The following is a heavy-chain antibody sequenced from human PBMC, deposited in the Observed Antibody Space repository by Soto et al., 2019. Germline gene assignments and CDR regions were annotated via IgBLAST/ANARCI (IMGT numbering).Heavy chain of an antibody. D-gene: IGHD3-3*01. CDR2: INHSGST. J-gene: IGHJ6*03. CDR3: ARAKYYDFWSGYSIHYYYMDV. V-gene: IGHV4-34*01. Sequence: SETLSLTCAVYGGSFSSYYWSWIRQPPGKGLEWIGEINHSGSTNYNPSLKSRVTISVDTSKNQFSLKLSSVTAADTAVYYCARAKYYDFWSGYSIHYYYMDVWGKGTTVTVSS. CDR1: GGSFSSYY.